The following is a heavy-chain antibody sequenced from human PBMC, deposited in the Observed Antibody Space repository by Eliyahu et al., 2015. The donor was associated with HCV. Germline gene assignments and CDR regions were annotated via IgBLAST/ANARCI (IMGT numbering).Heavy chain of an antibody. V-gene: IGHV3-53*01. CDR1: GLTVXXNY. CDR3: TRDFVGSGNNYAAFDI. CDR2: IYTSGDT. Sequence: EVQLVESGGGLIHPGGPLRLSCAASGLTVXXNYISWVRHAPGKGLEWVSIIYTSGDTYYADSVKGRFTISRDNSKNTVHLQMNSLRPEDTAVYYCTRDFVGSGNNYAAFDIWGQGTMVIVS. J-gene: IGHJ3*02. D-gene: IGHD5-24*01.